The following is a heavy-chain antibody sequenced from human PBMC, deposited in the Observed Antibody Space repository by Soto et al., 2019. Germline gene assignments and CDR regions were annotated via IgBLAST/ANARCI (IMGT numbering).Heavy chain of an antibody. CDR3: ARGGDTYYDFWSGPTSQNAFDI. CDR2: IIPIFGTA. J-gene: IGHJ3*02. Sequence: GASVKVSCKASGGTFSSYAISWVRQAPGQGLEWMGGIIPIFGTANYAQKFQGRVTITADESTSTAYMGLSSLRSEDTAVYYCARGGDTYYDFWSGPTSQNAFDIWGQGTMVTVSS. CDR1: GGTFSSYA. D-gene: IGHD3-3*01. V-gene: IGHV1-69*13.